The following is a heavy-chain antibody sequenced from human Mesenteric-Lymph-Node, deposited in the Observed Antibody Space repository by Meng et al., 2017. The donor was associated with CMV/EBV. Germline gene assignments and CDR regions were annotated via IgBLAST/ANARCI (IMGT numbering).Heavy chain of an antibody. CDR3: ARGGSGSSPFFDP. D-gene: IGHD3-16*01. CDR1: GGSNSSGGYY. J-gene: IGHJ5*02. Sequence: SGGSNSSGGYYWSWIRQHPGKGLEWIGYIYYSGSTYSDPSLRSRVTISVDTSKNQFSLKLSPVTAADTAVYYCARGGSGSSPFFDPWGQGTLVTVSS. V-gene: IGHV4-31*02. CDR2: IYYSGST.